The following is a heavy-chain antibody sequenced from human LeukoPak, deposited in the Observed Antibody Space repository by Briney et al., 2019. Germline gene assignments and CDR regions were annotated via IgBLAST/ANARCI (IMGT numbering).Heavy chain of an antibody. CDR1: GYTFTDYY. CDR2: INPKTGVT. Sequence: ASVKVSCKASGYTFTDYYLHWVRQAPGHGLEWMGWINPKTGVTKYAQNFQGKVTMTRDTSISTAYMEVSRLRSDDTAVFYCARDLAMYSPDLDYWGQGTLVTVSS. J-gene: IGHJ4*02. V-gene: IGHV1-2*02. CDR3: ARDLAMYSPDLDY. D-gene: IGHD1-26*01.